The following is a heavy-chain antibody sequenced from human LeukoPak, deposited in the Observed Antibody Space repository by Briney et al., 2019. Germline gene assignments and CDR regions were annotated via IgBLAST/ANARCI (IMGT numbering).Heavy chain of an antibody. J-gene: IGHJ4*02. Sequence: SGTLSLTCAVSGGSISSSNWWSWVHQPPGKGLEWIGEIYHSGSTNYNPSLKSRVTISVDKSKNQFSLKLSSVTAADTAVYYCARVEHYYDSSGFNYWGQGTLVTVSS. D-gene: IGHD3-22*01. CDR3: ARVEHYYDSSGFNY. V-gene: IGHV4-4*02. CDR2: IYHSGST. CDR1: GGSISSSNW.